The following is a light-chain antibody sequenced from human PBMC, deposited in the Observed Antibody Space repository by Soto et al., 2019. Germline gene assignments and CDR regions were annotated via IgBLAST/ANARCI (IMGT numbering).Light chain of an antibody. V-gene: IGLV1-51*01. CDR2: DND. J-gene: IGLJ2*01. CDR1: RSNIGHNF. Sequence: QSVLTQPPSLSATPGQRVTISCSGSRSNIGHNFVSWYQSLPGTVPKLLIYDNDKRPAGIRARFSGSKSGTSATLDISGLQSEDEADYYCATWDGSLSAVVFGGGTTLTVL. CDR3: ATWDGSLSAVV.